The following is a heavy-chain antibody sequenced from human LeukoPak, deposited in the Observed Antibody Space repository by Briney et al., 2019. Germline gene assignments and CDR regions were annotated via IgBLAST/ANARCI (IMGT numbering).Heavy chain of an antibody. Sequence: GASVKVSCTASGGTFSSYAISWVRQAPGQGLEWMGRIIPIFGIANYAQKFQGRVTITADKSTSTAYMELSSLRSEDTAVYYCARSSLYCSSTSCYQDYYYGMDVWGQGTTVTVSS. CDR1: GGTFSSYA. D-gene: IGHD2-2*01. CDR2: IIPIFGIA. CDR3: ARSSLYCSSTSCYQDYYYGMDV. J-gene: IGHJ6*02. V-gene: IGHV1-69*04.